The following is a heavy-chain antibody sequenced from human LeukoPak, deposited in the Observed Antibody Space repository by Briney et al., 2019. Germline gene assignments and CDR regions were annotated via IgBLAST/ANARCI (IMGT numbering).Heavy chain of an antibody. CDR3: ARDLSSSRYNWFDP. D-gene: IGHD6-13*01. J-gene: IGHJ5*02. Sequence: SETLSLTCTASGGSVSNYYWSWIRQPPGKGLEWIGYIHYTGSTNYNPSLESRVTISVGASKNQFALKLSTVTAADTAVYYCARDLSSSRYNWFDPGGQGTLVTVSS. V-gene: IGHV4-59*02. CDR1: GGSVSNYY. CDR2: IHYTGST.